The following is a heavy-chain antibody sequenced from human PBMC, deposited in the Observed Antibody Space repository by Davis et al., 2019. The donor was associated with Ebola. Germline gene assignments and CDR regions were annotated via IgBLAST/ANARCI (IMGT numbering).Heavy chain of an antibody. CDR2: IYYSGST. CDR1: GGSISSYY. Sequence: GSLRLSCTVSGGSISSYYWSWIRQPPGKGLEWIGYIYYSGSTNYNPSLKSRVTISVDTSKNQFSLKLSSVTAADTAVYYCARDSSSSSGYYYYYYGMDVWGKGTTVTVSS. V-gene: IGHV4-59*01. CDR3: ARDSSSSSGYYYYYYGMDV. J-gene: IGHJ6*04. D-gene: IGHD2-2*01.